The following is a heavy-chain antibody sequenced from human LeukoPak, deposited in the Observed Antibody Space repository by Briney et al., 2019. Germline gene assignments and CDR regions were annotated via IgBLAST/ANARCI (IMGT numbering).Heavy chain of an antibody. V-gene: IGHV3-30-3*01. CDR3: ARDEFGCSSTSCYYYYGMDV. D-gene: IGHD2-2*01. CDR1: GFTFSSYA. J-gene: IGHJ6*02. CDR2: ISYDGSNK. Sequence: GGSLRLSCAASGFTFSSYAMHWVRQAPGKGLEWVAVISYDGSNKYYADSVKGRFTISRDNSKNTLYLQMNSLRAEDTAVYYCARDEFGCSSTSCYYYYGMDVWGQGTTVTVSS.